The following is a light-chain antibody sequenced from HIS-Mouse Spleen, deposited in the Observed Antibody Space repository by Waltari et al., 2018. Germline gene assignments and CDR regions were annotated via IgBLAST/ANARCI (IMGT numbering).Light chain of an antibody. V-gene: IGLV3-10*01. J-gene: IGLJ2*01. Sequence: SYELTQPPSVSVSPGQTPRITGSGDALPKKYAYWYQQKSGQAPVLVISEDSKRPSGIPERFSGSSSGTMATLTISGAQVEDEADYYCYSTDSSGNHRVFGGGTKLTVL. CDR1: ALPKKY. CDR2: EDS. CDR3: YSTDSSGNHRV.